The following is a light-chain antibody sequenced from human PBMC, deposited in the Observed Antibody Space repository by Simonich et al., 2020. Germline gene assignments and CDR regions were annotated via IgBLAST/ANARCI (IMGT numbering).Light chain of an antibody. V-gene: IGLV2-23*01. CDR2: EGS. CDR1: SSDVGSYNI. J-gene: IGLJ2*01. CDR3: CSYAGSSTSVV. Sequence: QSALTQPASVSGSPGQSITISCTGTSSDVGSYNIVFWYQQHPGKAPKLMIYEGSKRPSGVSNRFSGSKSGNTASLTISGLQAEDEADYYCCSYAGSSTSVVFGGGTKLTVL.